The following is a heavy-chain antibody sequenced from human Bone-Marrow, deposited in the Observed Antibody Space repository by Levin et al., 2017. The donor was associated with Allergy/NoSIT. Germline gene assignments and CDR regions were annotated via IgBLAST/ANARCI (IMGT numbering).Heavy chain of an antibody. CDR3: ARAMRDSTSLYYFDF. V-gene: IGHV3-66*01. J-gene: IGHJ4*02. Sequence: GESLKISCEVSGFTVSSSYMSWVRQAPGKGLEWVSITYSADRTYYADSVKGRFSICRDDSKNILHLQMNRLRTEDTAVYECARAMRDSTSLYYFDFWVQGTRVTVSS. CDR2: TYSADRT. CDR1: GFTVSSSY. D-gene: IGHD2-2*01.